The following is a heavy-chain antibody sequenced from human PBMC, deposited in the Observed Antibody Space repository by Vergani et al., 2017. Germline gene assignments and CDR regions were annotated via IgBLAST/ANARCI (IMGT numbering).Heavy chain of an antibody. V-gene: IGHV3-21*06. CDR1: EFTFSTYS. D-gene: IGHD6-25*01. J-gene: IGHJ5*02. CDR3: ARDREKVGYRRHNYLDL. Sequence: EVQLVESGGGLVKTGGSLRLSCAASEFTFSTYSMNWVRQAPGQGLEWVSSISSGSIYTFYADSVKDRFTISRDNAKSTLYLHMSSLRAEDTAIYYCARDREKVGYRRHNYLDLWGQGTLVTVSS. CDR2: ISSGSIYT.